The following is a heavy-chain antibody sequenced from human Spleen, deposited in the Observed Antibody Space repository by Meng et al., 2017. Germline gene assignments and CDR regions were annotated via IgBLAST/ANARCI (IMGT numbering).Heavy chain of an antibody. CDR2: IYYTGTT. V-gene: IGHV4-59*12. J-gene: IGHJ4*02. Sequence: QVHRQESSPGLVKPSETLSLPCTVSGGSISSFYWSWIRQPPGKGLEWIGYIYYTGTTHYSPSLMSRLTISVDKPKNQFSLTLSSVTAADTAVYYCTKNDFYCLGYWGQGTLVTASS. CDR1: GGSISSFY. D-gene: IGHD2-21*01. CDR3: TKNDFYCLGY.